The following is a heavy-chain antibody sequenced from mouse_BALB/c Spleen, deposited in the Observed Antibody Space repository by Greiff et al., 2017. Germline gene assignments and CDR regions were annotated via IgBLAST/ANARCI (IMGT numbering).Heavy chain of an antibody. J-gene: IGHJ2*01. V-gene: IGHV2-9*02. CDR3: ARERPYYFDY. CDR2: IWAGGST. CDR1: GFSLTSYG. Sequence: VQLQESGPGLVAPSQSLSITCTVSGFSLTSYGVHWVRQPPGKGLEWLGVIWAGGSTNYNSALMSRLSISKDNSKSQVFLKMNSLQTEDTAMYYCARERPYYFDYWGQGTTLTVSS.